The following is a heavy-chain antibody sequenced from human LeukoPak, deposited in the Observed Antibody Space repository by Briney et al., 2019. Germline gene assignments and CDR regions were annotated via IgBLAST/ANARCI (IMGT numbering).Heavy chain of an antibody. Sequence: GGSLRLSCEASGFTLNSYIMHWVRQAPGKGLEWVALISFDGRDEQYADSVKGRFTISKDNSKNTLYLQMNSLSGDDTSMYFCARAYGGLIDYWGQGTLVTVSS. CDR1: GFTLNSYI. D-gene: IGHD3-16*01. V-gene: IGHV3-30*04. CDR2: ISFDGRDE. CDR3: ARAYGGLIDY. J-gene: IGHJ4*02.